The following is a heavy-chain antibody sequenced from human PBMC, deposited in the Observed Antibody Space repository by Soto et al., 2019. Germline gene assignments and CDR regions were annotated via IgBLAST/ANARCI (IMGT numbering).Heavy chain of an antibody. V-gene: IGHV1-18*01. CDR2: ISAYNGNT. CDR3: ARMYGQVLPGQLSFHYYYYMDV. J-gene: IGHJ6*03. D-gene: IGHD3-9*01. CDR1: GYTFTSYG. Sequence: ASVKVSCKASGYTFTSYGISWVRQAPGQGLEWMGWISAYNGNTNYAQKLQGRVTMTTDTSTSTAYMELRSLRSDDTAVYYCARMYGQVLPGQLSFHYYYYMDVWGKGTTVTVSS.